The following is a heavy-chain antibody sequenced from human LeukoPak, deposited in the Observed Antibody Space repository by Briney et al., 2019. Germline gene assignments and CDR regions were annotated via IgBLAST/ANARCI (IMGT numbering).Heavy chain of an antibody. Sequence: PSETLSLTCTVSGGSISTGVYYWNWIRQPAGKGLEWFGRIQTSGGTNYNPSLKSRVTISVDTSKNQFSLKLSSVTAADTAVYYCARHGYYDFWSGYKWGQGTLVTVSS. J-gene: IGHJ4*02. CDR3: ARHGYYDFWSGYK. CDR2: IQTSGGT. V-gene: IGHV4-61*02. CDR1: GGSISTGVYY. D-gene: IGHD3-3*01.